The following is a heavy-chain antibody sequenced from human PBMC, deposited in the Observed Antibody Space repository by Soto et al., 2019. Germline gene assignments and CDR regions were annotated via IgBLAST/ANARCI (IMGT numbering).Heavy chain of an antibody. J-gene: IGHJ4*02. CDR1: GFTFDDHA. CDR3: AKDMRIALSGTFDS. CDR2: ISWSSGTI. Sequence: GGSLRLSCAASGFTFDDHAMHWVRQAPGKGLEWVSGISWSSGTIDYADSVRGRFTISRDNAKNSLYLQMNNLRPEDTALYYCAKDMRIALSGTFDSWGQGTLVTVSS. D-gene: IGHD6-13*01. V-gene: IGHV3-9*01.